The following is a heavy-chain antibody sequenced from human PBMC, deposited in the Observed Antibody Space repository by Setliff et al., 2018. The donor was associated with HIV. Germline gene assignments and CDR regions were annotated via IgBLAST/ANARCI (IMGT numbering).Heavy chain of an antibody. D-gene: IGHD2-15*01. CDR2: MYYTGTT. CDR1: GYSVSSGYY. V-gene: IGHV4-38-2*01. CDR3: ARGVGIGGNWFDP. J-gene: IGHJ5*02. Sequence: PSETLSLTCAVSGYSVSSGYYWAWIRQAPGKGLQWIGQMYYTGTTDYNSSLSSRVTISQDKSRNQFSLKLTSVTATDTAIYYCARGVGIGGNWFDPWGQGIMVTVSS.